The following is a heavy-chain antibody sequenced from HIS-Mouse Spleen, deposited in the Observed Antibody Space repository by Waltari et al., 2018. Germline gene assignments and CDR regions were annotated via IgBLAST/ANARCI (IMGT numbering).Heavy chain of an antibody. J-gene: IGHJ4*02. CDR2: INHRGRT. CDR3: ARMGPASGSYGDY. Sequence: QVQLQQWGAGLLKPSETLSLTCAVYGGSFSGYYWSWIRQPPGKGLEWIGEINHRGRTNYKPALKSRVTISVDTSKNQFSLKLSSVTAADTAVYYCARMGPASGSYGDYWGQGTLVTVSS. V-gene: IGHV4-34*01. CDR1: GGSFSGYY. D-gene: IGHD1-26*01.